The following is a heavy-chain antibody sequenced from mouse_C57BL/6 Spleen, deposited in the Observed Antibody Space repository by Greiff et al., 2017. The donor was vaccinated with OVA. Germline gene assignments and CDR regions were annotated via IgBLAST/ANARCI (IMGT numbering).Heavy chain of an antibody. CDR3: ARNMVTPGRCAY. Sequence: VKLVESGPGLVQPSQSLSITCTVSGFSLTSYGVHWVRQSPGKGLEWLGVIWSGGSTDYNAAFISRLSISKDNSKSQVFFKMNSLQADDTAIYYCARNMVTPGRCAYWGQGTLVTVSA. V-gene: IGHV2-2*01. D-gene: IGHD2-1*01. CDR2: IWSGGST. CDR1: GFSLTSYG. J-gene: IGHJ3*01.